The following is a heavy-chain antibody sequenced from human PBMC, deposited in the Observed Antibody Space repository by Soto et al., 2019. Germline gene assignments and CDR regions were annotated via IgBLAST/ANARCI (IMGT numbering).Heavy chain of an antibody. V-gene: IGHV1-18*01. D-gene: IGHD4-17*01. CDR3: ASTTVTASDYYMDV. Sequence: QVQLVQSGAEVKQPGASVKVSCKASGYTFTNYGFTWVRQAPGQGLEWLGWISTYNGNTKYAQKVQGRLTMTTDTSTSTANMELTSLRSDDTALYYCASTTVTASDYYMDVWGKGSTVTVSS. CDR2: ISTYNGNT. CDR1: GYTFTNYG. J-gene: IGHJ6*03.